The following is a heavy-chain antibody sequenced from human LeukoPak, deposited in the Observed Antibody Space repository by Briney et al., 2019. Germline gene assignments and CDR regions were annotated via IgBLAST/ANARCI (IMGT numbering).Heavy chain of an antibody. Sequence: ASVKVSCKASGYTFTNYAIHWVRQAPGQRFEWMGWINAANGHTKYSQEFQGRITITRDTFATTAYMELSNLRSDDTAVYYCARGRGITMVRGVINDWFDPWGQGTLVTVSS. CDR1: GYTFTNYA. CDR3: ARGRGITMVRGVINDWFDP. CDR2: INAANGHT. D-gene: IGHD3-10*01. V-gene: IGHV1-3*01. J-gene: IGHJ5*02.